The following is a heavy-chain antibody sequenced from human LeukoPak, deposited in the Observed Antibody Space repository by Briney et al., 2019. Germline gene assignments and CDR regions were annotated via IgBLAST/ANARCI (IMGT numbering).Heavy chain of an antibody. CDR1: GFTFSDYY. CDR2: ISSSGSTI. D-gene: IGHD3-16*01. V-gene: IGHV3-11*04. J-gene: IGHJ6*03. CDR3: SRNQGGGKIFGYYYYLEV. Sequence: GGSLRLSCAASGFTFSDYYMSWIRQAPGKGLEWVSYISSSGSTIYYADSVKGRFTISRDNATNSLYLQMNSLRPAHTPVYYCSRNQGGGKIFGYYYYLEVWGKGTRSPSP.